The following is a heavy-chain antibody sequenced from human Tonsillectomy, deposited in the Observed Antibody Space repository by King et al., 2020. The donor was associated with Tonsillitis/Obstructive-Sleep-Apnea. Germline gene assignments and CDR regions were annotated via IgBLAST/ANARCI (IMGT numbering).Heavy chain of an antibody. V-gene: IGHV3-74*01. J-gene: IGHJ3*02. D-gene: IGHD2-15*01. CDR2: ISSDGSST. CDR3: ARLRCSGASCPLYAFDI. Sequence: VQLVESGGGLVQPGGSLRLSCAASGFTFSSYWMHWVRQAPGKGLVWVSRISSDGSSTNYADSVKGRFTISRDNAKNTLHLQMNSLRAEDTAVDYCARLRCSGASCPLYAFDIWGQGTMVTVSS. CDR1: GFTFSSYW.